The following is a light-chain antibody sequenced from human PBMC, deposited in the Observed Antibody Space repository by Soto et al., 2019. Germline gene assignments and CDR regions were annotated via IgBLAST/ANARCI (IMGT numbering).Light chain of an antibody. Sequence: IQLTQSPSSLSASVGDRVTITCQASQDIDKNLNWYQPKPGKAPKLLIYDAFSLKTGVPSRFSGSGSATDFTFTISSLQPEDIATYYCHQYDNLLPITFGQGTRLEIK. J-gene: IGKJ5*01. CDR1: QDIDKN. CDR2: DAF. V-gene: IGKV1-33*01. CDR3: HQYDNLLPIT.